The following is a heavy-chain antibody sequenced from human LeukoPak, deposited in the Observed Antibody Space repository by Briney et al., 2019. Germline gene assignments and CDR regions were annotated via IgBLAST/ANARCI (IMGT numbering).Heavy chain of an antibody. CDR1: GFTFSNYG. D-gene: IGHD3-10*01. V-gene: IGHV3-23*01. J-gene: IGHJ4*02. CDR2: ISGRGVST. Sequence: GGSLRLSCAASGFTFSNYGMNWVRQAPGKGLEWVSGISGRGVSTYYADSLKGRFTVSRDNSKNTVYLQMNSLRAEDTAVYYCARAPEFGDYFAYWGQATLVTVSS. CDR3: ARAPEFGDYFAY.